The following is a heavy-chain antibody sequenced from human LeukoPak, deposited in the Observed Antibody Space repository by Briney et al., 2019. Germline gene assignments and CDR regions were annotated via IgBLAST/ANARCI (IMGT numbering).Heavy chain of an antibody. V-gene: IGHV1-2*02. CDR3: ARDRITIFGWDAFDI. Sequence: GASVTVSFKASGYTFTGYYMHWVRQAPGQGLEWMGWINPNSGGTNYAQKFQGRVTMTRDTSISTAYMELSRLRSDDTAVYYCARDRITIFGWDAFDIWGQGTMVTVSS. D-gene: IGHD3-3*01. CDR1: GYTFTGYY. CDR2: INPNSGGT. J-gene: IGHJ3*02.